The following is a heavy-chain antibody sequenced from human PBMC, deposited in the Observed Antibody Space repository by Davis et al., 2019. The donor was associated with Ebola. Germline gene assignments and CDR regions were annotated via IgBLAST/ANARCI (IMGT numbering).Heavy chain of an antibody. Sequence: GESLKISCAASGFTFSDYYMSWIRQAPGKGLEWASYISSSGSTIYYADSVKGRFTISRDNAKNSLYLQMNSLRAEDTAVYYCARDSGTGESPGYGMDVWGQGTTVTVSS. CDR1: GFTFSDYY. J-gene: IGHJ6*02. CDR2: ISSSGSTI. D-gene: IGHD7-27*01. CDR3: ARDSGTGESPGYGMDV. V-gene: IGHV3-11*01.